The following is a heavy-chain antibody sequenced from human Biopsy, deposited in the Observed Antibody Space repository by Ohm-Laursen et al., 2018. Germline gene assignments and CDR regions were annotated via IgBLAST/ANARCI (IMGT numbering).Heavy chain of an antibody. CDR2: MWSDGINK. CDR3: ARDDDTTGHYMILNH. V-gene: IGHV3-33*01. D-gene: IGHD3-9*01. J-gene: IGHJ5*02. CDR1: GFAFSYYG. Sequence: SSLRLSCAASGFAFSYYGLHWVRQAPGKGLQRVAVMWSDGINKNYEDSVKGRFTVSRDNSNNVLYLQMSSLRDEDSAVYYCARDDDTTGHYMILNHWGQGTLVTVSS.